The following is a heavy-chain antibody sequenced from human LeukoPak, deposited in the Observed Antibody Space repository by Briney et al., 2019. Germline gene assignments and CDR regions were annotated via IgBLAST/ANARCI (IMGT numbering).Heavy chain of an antibody. V-gene: IGHV4-59*01. Sequence: SETLSLTCTVSGGSISSYYWSWIRQPPGKGLEWIGYIYYSGSTNYNPSLKSRVTISVDTSKNQFSLKLSSVTAADTAVYYCARGLRFLEWLYYYGMDVWGQGTTVTVSS. CDR3: ARGLRFLEWLYYYGMDV. CDR2: IYYSGST. J-gene: IGHJ6*02. CDR1: GGSISSYY. D-gene: IGHD3-3*01.